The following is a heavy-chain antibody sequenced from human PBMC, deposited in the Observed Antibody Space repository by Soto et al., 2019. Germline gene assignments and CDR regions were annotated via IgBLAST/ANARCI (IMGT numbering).Heavy chain of an antibody. CDR1: GYSVTSSDYY. D-gene: IGHD2-15*01. CDR2: MFYSGLT. Sequence: PSETLSLTCSVSGYSVTSSDYYWAWIRQPPGKGLEWIGSMFYSGLTYYNPSLKSRVTLSVDTSKNQFSVRLNSLTAADTAVYYCAPLSVSLSGPYGIHVWGQGTTVTVSS. CDR3: APLSVSLSGPYGIHV. V-gene: IGHV4-39*01. J-gene: IGHJ6*01.